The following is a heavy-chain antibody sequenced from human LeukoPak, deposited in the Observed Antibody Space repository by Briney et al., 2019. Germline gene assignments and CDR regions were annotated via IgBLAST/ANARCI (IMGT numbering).Heavy chain of an antibody. D-gene: IGHD2-2*01. CDR2: IYTSGIT. J-gene: IGHJ5*02. Sequence: PSETLSLTCTVSGGSISSYYWSWIRQPAGKGLEWIGRIYTSGITNYNPSLKSRVTISVDKSKNQFSLKLSSVTAADTAVYYCARGAAAYWFDPWGQGTLVTVSS. CDR3: ARGAAAYWFDP. CDR1: GGSISSYY. V-gene: IGHV4-4*07.